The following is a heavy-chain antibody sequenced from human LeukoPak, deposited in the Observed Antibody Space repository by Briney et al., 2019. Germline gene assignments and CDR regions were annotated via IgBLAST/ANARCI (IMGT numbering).Heavy chain of an antibody. Sequence: GASVKVSCKASGYTFTSYYMHWVRRAPGQGLEWMGIINPSGGSTSYAQKFQGRVTMTRDTSTSTVYMELSSLRSEDTAVYYCVRDITMVRGVLADYYYGMDVWGQGTTVTVSS. CDR2: INPSGGST. J-gene: IGHJ6*02. D-gene: IGHD3-10*01. CDR1: GYTFTSYY. V-gene: IGHV1-46*01. CDR3: VRDITMVRGVLADYYYGMDV.